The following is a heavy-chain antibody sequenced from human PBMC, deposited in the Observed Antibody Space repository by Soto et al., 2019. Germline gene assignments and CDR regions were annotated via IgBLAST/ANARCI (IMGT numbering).Heavy chain of an antibody. CDR2: ISHSGTT. CDR3: ATKKVPTPGNY. Sequence: QVQLQESGPGLVEPSGTLSLTCAVSLVSISSGDWWSWVRQSPERGLEYIGEISHSGTTNYNPSLESRVTISLDASRNQFSLQLTSVTAADTAVYYCATKKVPTPGNYWGQGTLVIVSS. D-gene: IGHD3-10*01. J-gene: IGHJ4*02. CDR1: LVSISSGDW. V-gene: IGHV4-4*02.